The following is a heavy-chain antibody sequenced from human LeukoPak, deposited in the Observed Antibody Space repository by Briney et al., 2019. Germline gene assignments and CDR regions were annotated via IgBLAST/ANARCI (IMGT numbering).Heavy chain of an antibody. CDR1: GFTFSNAW. D-gene: IGHD4-17*01. CDR3: TTDGDYGDYTFDY. Sequence: GGSLRLSCAASGFTFSNAWMNWVRQAPGKGLEWVGRIKSKTDGGTTDYAAPVKGRFTISRDDSKNTLFLQMNSLKTEDAAVYYCTTDGDYGDYTFDYWGQGTLVTVSS. CDR2: IKSKTDGGTT. J-gene: IGHJ4*02. V-gene: IGHV3-15*07.